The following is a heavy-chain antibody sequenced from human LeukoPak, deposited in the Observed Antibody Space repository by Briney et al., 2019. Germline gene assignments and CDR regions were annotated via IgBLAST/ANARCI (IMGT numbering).Heavy chain of an antibody. CDR3: ARGRSITLLRGVAMSDGFDI. V-gene: IGHV3-21*01. J-gene: IGHJ3*02. CDR2: IDTSASYK. D-gene: IGHD3-10*01. Sequence: PGGSLRLSCAASGFTFSTYSMNWVRQAPGKGLEWVSFIDTSASYKYYEESMKGRFTNSRDNAKKSLYLQMNGLRADDTAVYYCARGRSITLLRGVAMSDGFDIWGQGTMVTVSP. CDR1: GFTFSTYS.